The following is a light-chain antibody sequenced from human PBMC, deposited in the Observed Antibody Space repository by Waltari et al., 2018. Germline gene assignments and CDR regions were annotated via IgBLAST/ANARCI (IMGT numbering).Light chain of an antibody. CDR2: DAS. CDR1: ESVAAY. Sequence: EIVLTQSPATLYLSPGERATLSCRASESVAAYLGWYQQRLGQPPRLLIYDASNRATGIPARFSGSGYGTDFTLTIDSLEPEDFAVYYCQQRFRWPLTFGGGTRVE. V-gene: IGKV3-11*01. CDR3: QQRFRWPLT. J-gene: IGKJ4*01.